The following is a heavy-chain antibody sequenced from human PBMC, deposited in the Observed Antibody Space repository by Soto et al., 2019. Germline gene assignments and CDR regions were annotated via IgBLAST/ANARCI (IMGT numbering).Heavy chain of an antibody. CDR3: SIRNSFGRGDF. CDR1: GGTLNSYT. J-gene: IGHJ4*02. Sequence: QVQLVQSGAEVKKPGSSVRVSCKASGGTLNSYTISWVRQAPGQGLEWMGGIIPVFGTTDYAQKFQGRVTITADQATGTAYLDLCSLRSEDTAIYYCSIRNSFGRGDFWGQGTLVTVSS. V-gene: IGHV1-69*01. CDR2: IIPVFGTT. D-gene: IGHD1-1*01.